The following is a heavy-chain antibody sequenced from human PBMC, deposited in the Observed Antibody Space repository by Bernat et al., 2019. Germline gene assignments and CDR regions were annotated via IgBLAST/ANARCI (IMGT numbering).Heavy chain of an antibody. CDR1: GFTFSSYS. J-gene: IGHJ6*03. Sequence: VQLVESRGGVVQPGRSLRLSCAASGFTFSSYSMNWVRQAPGKGLEWVSYISSSSSYIYYADSVKGRFTISRDNAKNSLYLQMNSLRAEDTAVYYCASNQRATSEWGYYYYYYMDVWGKGTTVTVSS. CDR3: ASNQRATSEWGYYYYYYMDV. V-gene: IGHV3-21*05. CDR2: ISSSSSYI. D-gene: IGHD1-26*01.